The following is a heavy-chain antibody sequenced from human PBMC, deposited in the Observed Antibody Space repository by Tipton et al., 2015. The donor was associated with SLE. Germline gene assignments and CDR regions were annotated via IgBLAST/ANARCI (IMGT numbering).Heavy chain of an antibody. V-gene: IGHV4-34*01. J-gene: IGHJ3*02. D-gene: IGHD5-18*01. CDR1: GGSFSGYY. Sequence: TLSLTCAVYGGSFSGYYWSWIRQPPGKGLEWIGEINHSGSTNYNPSLKSRVTISVDTSKNQFSLKLSSVTAAGTAVYYCRQLWLRGDAFDIWGQGTMVTVSS. CDR2: INHSGST. CDR3: RQLWLRGDAFDI.